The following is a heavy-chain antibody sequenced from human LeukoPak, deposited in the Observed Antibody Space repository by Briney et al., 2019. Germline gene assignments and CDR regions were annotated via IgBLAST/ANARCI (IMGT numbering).Heavy chain of an antibody. J-gene: IGHJ6*02. CDR3: ASTPPILYYGMDV. Sequence: SGTLSLTCTVSGGSISSSSSYWAWIRQPPGKGLEWLGSIYYSGSTYYNPSLKSRVTISVDTSKNHFSLKLNSVTAADTAVYYCASTPPILYYGMDVWGQGTTVTVSS. V-gene: IGHV4-39*02. CDR2: IYYSGST. CDR1: GGSISSSSSY.